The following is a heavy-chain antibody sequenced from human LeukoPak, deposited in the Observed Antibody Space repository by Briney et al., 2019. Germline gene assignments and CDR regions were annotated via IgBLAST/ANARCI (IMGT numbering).Heavy chain of an antibody. Sequence: GGSLRLSCAASGFIFSRYDMSWVRQPPEEGLEWVSTISFAGDKTAYTDSVKGRFIISRDNSKNTVYLQMNSLRAEDTAVYYCAKRRASDGSGYRAFEFWGQEPWSPSPQ. J-gene: IGHJ4*01. D-gene: IGHD3-22*01. CDR2: ISFAGDKT. CDR1: GFIFSRYD. CDR3: AKRRASDGSGYRAFEF. V-gene: IGHV3-23*01.